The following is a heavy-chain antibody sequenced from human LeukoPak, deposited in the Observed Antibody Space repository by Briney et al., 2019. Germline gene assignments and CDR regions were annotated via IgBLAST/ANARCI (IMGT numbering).Heavy chain of an antibody. CDR1: GFTFSSNW. CDR3: AREYSSGWTFDD. J-gene: IGHJ4*02. Sequence: QPGGSLILSCAASGFTFSSNWIHWVRQAPGKGLVWVSRISSDGSRTTYADPVKGRFTISRDNAKNTLYLQMNSLRAEDTAVYYCAREYSSGWTFDDWGQGTLVTVSS. V-gene: IGHV3-74*01. CDR2: ISSDGSRT. D-gene: IGHD6-19*01.